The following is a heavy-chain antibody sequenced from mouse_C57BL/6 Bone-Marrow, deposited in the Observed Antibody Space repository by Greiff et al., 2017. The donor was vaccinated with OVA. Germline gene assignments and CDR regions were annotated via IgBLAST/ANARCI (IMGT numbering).Heavy chain of an antibody. J-gene: IGHJ1*03. D-gene: IGHD1-1*01. CDR2: IWSGGST. Sequence: VHLVESGPGLVQPSQSLSITCTVSGFSLTSYGVHWVRQSPGKGLEWLGVIWSGGSTDYNAAFISRLSISKDNSKSQVFFKMNSLQADDTAIYYCARKDYYGSSYGYFDVWGTGTTVTVSS. CDR1: GFSLTSYG. CDR3: ARKDYYGSSYGYFDV. V-gene: IGHV2-2*01.